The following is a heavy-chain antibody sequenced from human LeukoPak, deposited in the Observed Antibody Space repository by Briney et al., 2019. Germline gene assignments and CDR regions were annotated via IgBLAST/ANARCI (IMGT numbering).Heavy chain of an antibody. CDR3: ARGSLGDGSLLIDY. J-gene: IGHJ4*02. D-gene: IGHD1-26*01. CDR2: ISRDGSTI. Sequence: QPGRSLRLSCAASGYTFSGYWMQWVRQAPGKGLVWFSRISRDGSTISYADSVKGRFTVSRDNAKNTVYLQMNSLRAEDTAVYYCARGSLGDGSLLIDYWGQGTLVTVSS. V-gene: IGHV3-74*01. CDR1: GYTFSGYW.